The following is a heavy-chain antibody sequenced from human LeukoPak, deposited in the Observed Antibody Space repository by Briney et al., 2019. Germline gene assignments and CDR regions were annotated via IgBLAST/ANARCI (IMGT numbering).Heavy chain of an antibody. Sequence: GASVKVSCKASGGTFSSYAISWVRQAPGQGLEWMGSFAPEDGETIYSQKFQGRVTMTQHTSTDTVYMELSSLSSDDTAVYHCATDPNYYGSGSLDYWGQGTLVNVSS. J-gene: IGHJ4*02. D-gene: IGHD3-10*01. CDR3: ATDPNYYGSGSLDY. V-gene: IGHV1-24*01. CDR1: GGTFSSYA. CDR2: FAPEDGET.